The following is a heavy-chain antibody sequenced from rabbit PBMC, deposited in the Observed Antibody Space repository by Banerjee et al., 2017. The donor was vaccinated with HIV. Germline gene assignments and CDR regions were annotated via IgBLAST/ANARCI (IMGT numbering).Heavy chain of an antibody. J-gene: IGHJ4*01. D-gene: IGHD4-2*01. Sequence: QEQLVESGGGLVQPGASLTLTCIASGFSFSSGYWICWVRQAPGKGLEWIGCIGAGSGTTYYATWAKGRFTISSHNAQNTLYLQMTSLTAADTATYFCARDDAGSSLYYFDLWGPGTLVTVS. CDR3: ARDDAGSSLYYFDL. CDR1: GFSFSSGYW. V-gene: IGHV1S45*01. CDR2: IGAGSGTT.